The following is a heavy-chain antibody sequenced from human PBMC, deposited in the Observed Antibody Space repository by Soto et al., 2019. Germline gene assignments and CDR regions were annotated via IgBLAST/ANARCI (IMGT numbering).Heavy chain of an antibody. J-gene: IGHJ5*02. CDR3: ARHSSTTRGWFDP. Sequence: SETLSLTCTVSGGSITNYYWSWIRQAPGKGLEWIGYIYYSGSTNYNPSLKSRVTISVDTSKNQFSLNLNSVTAADTAVYYCARHSSTTRGWFDPWGQGTLVTVPQ. CDR2: IYYSGST. D-gene: IGHD2-2*01. CDR1: GGSITNYY. V-gene: IGHV4-59*01.